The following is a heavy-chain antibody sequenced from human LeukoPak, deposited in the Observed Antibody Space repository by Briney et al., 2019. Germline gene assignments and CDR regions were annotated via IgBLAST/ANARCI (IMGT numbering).Heavy chain of an antibody. Sequence: SETLSLTCAVSGGPFSGYFWSWIRQSSGKGLEWIGEIHNSGTTNYNPSLNSRVTISEDTSKNQFYLNLSSVTAADTAVYYCARRYYYNLGSFPFDFWAREPWSPSPQ. J-gene: IGHJ4*02. CDR3: ARRYYYNLGSFPFDF. CDR1: GGPFSGYF. D-gene: IGHD3-10*01. V-gene: IGHV4-34*01. CDR2: IHNSGTT.